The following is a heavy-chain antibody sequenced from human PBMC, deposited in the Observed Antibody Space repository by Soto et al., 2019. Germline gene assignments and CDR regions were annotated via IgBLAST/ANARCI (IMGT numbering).Heavy chain of an antibody. CDR1: GYTFTNYD. D-gene: IGHD1-1*01. CDR3: ARGLQSYFGMDV. Sequence: ASVKVSCKASGYTFTNYDISWVRQVPGQGLEWMAWISAHNGNKNYAEKFQGRVTMTTGTSTSTAYMEVRSLRSDDTAVYYCARGLQSYFGMDVWGQGTTVTVSS. V-gene: IGHV1-18*01. CDR2: ISAHNGNK. J-gene: IGHJ6*02.